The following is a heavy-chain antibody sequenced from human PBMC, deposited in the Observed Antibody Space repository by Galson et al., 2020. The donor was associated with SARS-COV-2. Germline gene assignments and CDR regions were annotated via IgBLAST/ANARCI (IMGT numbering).Heavy chain of an antibody. CDR2: ISWNSGSI. CDR3: AKAPPAGLTGDLWYFDL. J-gene: IGHJ2*01. D-gene: IGHD7-27*01. CDR1: GFTFDDYA. Sequence: SLTLSCAASGFTFDDYAMPWVRQAPGKGLEWVSGISWNSGSIGYADSVKGRFTISRDNAKHSLYLQMNSLSAEDTGLYYCAKAPPAGLTGDLWYFDLWGRGTLVTVSS. V-gene: IGHV3-9*01.